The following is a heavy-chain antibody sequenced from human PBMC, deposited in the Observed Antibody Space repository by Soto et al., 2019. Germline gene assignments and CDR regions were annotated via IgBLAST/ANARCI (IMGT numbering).Heavy chain of an antibody. V-gene: IGHV2-26*01. Sequence: QVTLKESGPVLVRPTETLTLTCTVSGFSLNNARVGVSRIRPPPGKALEWLAHILSNDGKSYSTSLQTRLSISKDTSKSQVVLTMTNIYPVDTATYYSARMLAVNYYYSYMGVWGKGTTVSVSS. CDR1: GFSLNNARVG. J-gene: IGHJ6*03. CDR2: ILSNDGK. D-gene: IGHD3-10*01. CDR3: ARMLAVNYYYSYMGV.